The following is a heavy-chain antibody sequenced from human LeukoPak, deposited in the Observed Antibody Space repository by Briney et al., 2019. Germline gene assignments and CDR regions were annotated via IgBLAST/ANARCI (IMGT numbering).Heavy chain of an antibody. J-gene: IGHJ4*02. D-gene: IGHD3-10*01. Sequence: GGSLRLPCAASGFTFGSYWMTWIRQAPGKGLEWVAHIKEDATESRSADSVKGRFTISRDNTKNSLFLQLNSLRAEDTAVYYCVRDRGWYHFDLWGQGTLVTVSS. CDR2: IKEDATES. CDR1: GFTFGSYW. CDR3: VRDRGWYHFDL. V-gene: IGHV3-7*01.